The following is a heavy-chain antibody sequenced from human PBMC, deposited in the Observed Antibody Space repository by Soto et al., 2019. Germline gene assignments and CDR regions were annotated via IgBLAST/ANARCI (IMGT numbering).Heavy chain of an antibody. D-gene: IGHD1-26*01. V-gene: IGHV5-51*01. Sequence: PGQSHRNWSRGSEDNSTSYGSGWMSQKHGKGLEWMGIIYPGDSDTRYSPSFQGQVTISADKSISTAFLQWSSLKASDTAMYYCARLPTLYSGSYFDYWGQGALVTVSS. CDR3: ARLPTLYSGSYFDY. CDR2: IYPGDSDT. J-gene: IGHJ4*02. CDR1: EDNSTSYG.